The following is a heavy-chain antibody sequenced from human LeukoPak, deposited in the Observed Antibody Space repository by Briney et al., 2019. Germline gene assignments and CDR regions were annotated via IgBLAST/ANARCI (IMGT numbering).Heavy chain of an antibody. CDR1: GGSISSYY. D-gene: IGHD3-10*01. V-gene: IGHV4-59*01. CDR2: IYYSGGT. J-gene: IGHJ4*02. Sequence: PSETLSLTCTVSGGSISSYYWSWIRQPPGKGLEWIGYIYYSGGTNYNPSLKSRVTISVDTSKNQFSLKLSSVTAADTAVYYCARGRGYYGPYYFDYWGQGTLVTVSS. CDR3: ARGRGYYGPYYFDY.